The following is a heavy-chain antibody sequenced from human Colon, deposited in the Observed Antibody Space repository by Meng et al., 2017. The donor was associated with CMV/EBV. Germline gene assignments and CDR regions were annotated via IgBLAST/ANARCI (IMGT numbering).Heavy chain of an antibody. J-gene: IGHJ6*02. D-gene: IGHD2-15*01. CDR1: GYPFTNYD. V-gene: IGHV1-8*01. CDR3: AVIVPATDYSYGTDV. CDR2: MNPNSGET. Sequence: ASVKVSCKASGYPFTNYDINWVRQATGQGLEWMGWMNPNSGETGFAQKFQGRITMTRDTSISTAYLELSTLKSEDTALYFCAVIVPATDYSYGTDVWGQGTTVT.